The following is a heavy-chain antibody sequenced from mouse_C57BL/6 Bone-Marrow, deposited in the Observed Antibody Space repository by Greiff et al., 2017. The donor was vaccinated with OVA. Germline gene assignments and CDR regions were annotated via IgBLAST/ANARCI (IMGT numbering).Heavy chain of an antibody. CDR3: ARHWEGAY. D-gene: IGHD4-1*01. CDR1: GFTFSSYT. CDR2: ISGGGGNT. V-gene: IGHV5-9*01. Sequence: EVKLMESGGGLVKPGGSLKLSCAASGFTFSSYTMSWVRQTPEKRLEWVATISGGGGNTYYPDSVKGRFTISRDNAKNTLYLQMSSLRSEDTALYYCARHWEGAYWGQGTLVTVSA. J-gene: IGHJ3*01.